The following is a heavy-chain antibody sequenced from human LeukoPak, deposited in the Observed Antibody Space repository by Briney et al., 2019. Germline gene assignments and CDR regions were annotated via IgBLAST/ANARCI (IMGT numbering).Heavy chain of an antibody. V-gene: IGHV3-74*01. CDR3: ARGGYVSTGTYGC. CDR1: GFTFSSCW. D-gene: IGHD3-16*01. J-gene: IGHJ4*02. Sequence: GGSLRLSCAASGFTFSSCWMHWVRQAPGKGLVWVSRINTDGSATSYADSVEGRFTISRDNAKNTLYLQMNSLRAEDTAVYYCARGGYVSTGTYGCWGQGTLVTVSS. CDR2: INTDGSAT.